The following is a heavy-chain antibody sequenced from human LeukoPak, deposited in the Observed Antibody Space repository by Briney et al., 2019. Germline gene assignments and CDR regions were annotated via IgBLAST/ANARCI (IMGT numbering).Heavy chain of an antibody. CDR3: AREAVVTRNWFDP. J-gene: IGHJ5*02. CDR1: GGSISSSSYY. CDR2: IYYSGST. Sequence: PSETLSLTCTVSGGSISSSSYYWSWIRQPPGKGLEWIGYIYYSGSTNYNPSLKSRVTISVDTSKNQFSLKLSSVTAADTAVYYCAREAVVTRNWFDPWGQGTLVTVSS. V-gene: IGHV4-61*01. D-gene: IGHD4-23*01.